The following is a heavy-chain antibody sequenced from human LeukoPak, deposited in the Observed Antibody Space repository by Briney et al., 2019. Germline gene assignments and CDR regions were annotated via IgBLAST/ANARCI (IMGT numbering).Heavy chain of an antibody. CDR2: IYTSGST. CDR1: GGSISSYY. CDR3: ARDGSGSYFRYYYMDV. Sequence: SETLSLTCTVSGGSISSYYWSWIRQPAGKGLGWIGRIYTSGSTNYNPSLKSRVTMSVDTSKNQFSLKLSSVTAADTAVYYCARDGSGSYFRYYYMDVWGKGTTVTISS. D-gene: IGHD1-26*01. V-gene: IGHV4-4*07. J-gene: IGHJ6*03.